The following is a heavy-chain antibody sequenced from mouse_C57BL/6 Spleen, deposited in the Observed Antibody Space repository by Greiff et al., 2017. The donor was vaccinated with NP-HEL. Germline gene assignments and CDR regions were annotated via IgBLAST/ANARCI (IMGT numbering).Heavy chain of an antibody. Sequence: QVQLQQPGAELVRPGSSVKLSCKASGYTFTSYWMHWVKQRPIQGLEWIGNIDPSDSETHYNQKFKDKATLTVDKSSSTAYMQLSSLTSEDSAVYYCARGSYSSSYDYFDYWGQGTTLTVSS. J-gene: IGHJ2*01. V-gene: IGHV1-52*01. CDR1: GYTFTSYW. D-gene: IGHD1-1*01. CDR2: IDPSDSET. CDR3: ARGSYSSSYDYFDY.